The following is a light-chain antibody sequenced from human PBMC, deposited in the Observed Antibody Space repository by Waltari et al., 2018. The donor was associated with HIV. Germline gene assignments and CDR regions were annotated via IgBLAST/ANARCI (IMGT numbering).Light chain of an antibody. CDR2: WAS. CDR3: QQYYATPLT. J-gene: IGKJ4*01. V-gene: IGKV4-1*01. CDR1: QNVLSSSNNKNY. Sequence: DIVMTQSPDSLVVSLGERATIHRKSSQNVLSSSNNKNYLTWYQQKPGQPPRLLIYWASIRESGVPDRFSGSGSGTDFTLTISSLQAEDVAVYYCQQYYATPLTFGGGTKVEI.